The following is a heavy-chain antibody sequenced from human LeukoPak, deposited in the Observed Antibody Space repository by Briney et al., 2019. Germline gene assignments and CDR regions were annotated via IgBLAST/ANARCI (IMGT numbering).Heavy chain of an antibody. CDR2: ISSSSSTI. Sequence: GGSLRLSCAASGFTFSSYSMNWVRQAPGKGLEWVSYISSSSSTIYYADSVKGRFTISRDNAKNSLYLQMNSLRAEDTAVYYCARDLGYYDDWGQGTLVTVSS. J-gene: IGHJ4*02. V-gene: IGHV3-48*01. CDR1: GFTFSSYS. CDR3: ARDLGYYDD.